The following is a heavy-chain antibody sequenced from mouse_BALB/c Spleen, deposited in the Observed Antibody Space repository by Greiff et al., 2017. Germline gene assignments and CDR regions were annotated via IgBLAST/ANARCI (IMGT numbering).Heavy chain of an antibody. CDR1: GYTFTSYW. CDR2: IDPSDSYT. Sequence: QVHVKQPGAELVKPGASVKLSCKASGYTFTSYWMHWVKQRPGQGLEWIGEIDPSDSYTNYNQKFKGKATLTVDKSSSTAYMQLSSLTSEDSAVYYCARAYGYPFDYWGQGTTLTVSS. CDR3: ARAYGYPFDY. V-gene: IGHV1-69*02. D-gene: IGHD1-2*01. J-gene: IGHJ2*01.